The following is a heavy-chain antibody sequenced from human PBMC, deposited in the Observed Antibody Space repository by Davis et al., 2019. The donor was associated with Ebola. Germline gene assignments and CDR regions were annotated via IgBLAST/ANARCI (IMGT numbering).Heavy chain of an antibody. D-gene: IGHD2-15*01. CDR1: GFTFSSSW. J-gene: IGHJ6*02. V-gene: IGHV3-30-3*01. Sequence: GESLKISCAASGFTFSSSWMTWVRQAPGKGLEWVAVISYDGASKYYADSVRGRFTISRDNSNNTLYVQMNSLRAEDSAVYYCARDSVDSHFYFYGLDVWGPGTTVTVSS. CDR3: ARDSVDSHFYFYGLDV. CDR2: ISYDGASK.